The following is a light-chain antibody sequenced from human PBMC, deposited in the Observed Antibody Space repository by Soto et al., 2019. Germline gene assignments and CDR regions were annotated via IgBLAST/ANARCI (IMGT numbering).Light chain of an antibody. J-gene: IGKJ3*01. CDR1: HDITSY. CDR2: DAS. V-gene: IGKV1-33*01. Sequence: DIQMTQSPSSLAASVGDRVTITCQASHDITSYLNWYQHKTGKAPKLLIYDASILEAGVPSRYSGSGSGTDFTFTISSLQHEDVATYYCQKCDYLPIFGPGTTVDLK. CDR3: QKCDYLPI.